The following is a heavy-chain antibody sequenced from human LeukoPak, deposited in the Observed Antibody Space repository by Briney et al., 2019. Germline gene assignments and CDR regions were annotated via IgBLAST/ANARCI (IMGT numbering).Heavy chain of an antibody. V-gene: IGHV6-1*01. J-gene: IGHJ4*02. CDR3: AREVQIAVAGIDYFDY. CDR2: TYYRSKWYN. D-gene: IGHD6-19*01. Sequence: SQTLSFTCAISGDSVSSNSAAWNWIRQSPSRGLEWLGRTYYRSKWYNDYAVSVKSRITINPDTSKNQFSLQLNSVTPEDTAVYYCAREVQIAVAGIDYFDYWGQGTLVTVSS. CDR1: GDSVSSNSAA.